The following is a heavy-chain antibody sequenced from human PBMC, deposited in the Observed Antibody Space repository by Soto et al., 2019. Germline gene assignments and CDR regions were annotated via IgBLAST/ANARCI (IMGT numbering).Heavy chain of an antibody. CDR3: ARDPVSSHAWFDP. J-gene: IGHJ5*02. CDR2: INPNSGGT. CDR1: GYTFTGYY. Sequence: ASVKVSCRASGYTFTGYYMHWVRQAPGQGLEWMGWINPNSGGTNYAQKFQGRVTMTRDTSISTAYMELSRLRSDDTAVYYCARDPVSSHAWFDPWGQGTLVTVSS. V-gene: IGHV1-2*02.